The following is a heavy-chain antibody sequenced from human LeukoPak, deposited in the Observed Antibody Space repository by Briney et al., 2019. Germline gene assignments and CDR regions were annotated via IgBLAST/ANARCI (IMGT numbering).Heavy chain of an antibody. CDR3: ARVWYCSGGSCLYFDY. J-gene: IGHJ4*02. CDR2: ISAYNGNT. D-gene: IGHD2-15*01. Sequence: GASVKVSCKASGYTFTSYGISWVRQAPGQGLEWMGWISAYNGNTNYAQKLQGRVTMTTDTSTSTAHMELRSLRSDDAAVYYCARVWYCSGGSCLYFDYWGQGTLVTVSS. V-gene: IGHV1-18*01. CDR1: GYTFTSYG.